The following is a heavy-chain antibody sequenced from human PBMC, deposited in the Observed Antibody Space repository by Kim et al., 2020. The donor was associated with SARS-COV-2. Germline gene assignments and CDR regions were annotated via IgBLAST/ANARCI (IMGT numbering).Heavy chain of an antibody. CDR3: AXXGRXXXYF. V-gene: IGHV4-59*08. CDR1: GGSISDDY. CDR2: XXHXXXT. J-gene: IGHJ4*01. Sequence: SETLSLTCTVSGGSISDDYWSWIRQSXGKGLXXIGXXXHXXXTNYNPSLRSRVTXXLDXXXNQXXXKLXXVTXXXTAXXXCAXXGRXXXYF. D-gene: IGHD1-26*01.